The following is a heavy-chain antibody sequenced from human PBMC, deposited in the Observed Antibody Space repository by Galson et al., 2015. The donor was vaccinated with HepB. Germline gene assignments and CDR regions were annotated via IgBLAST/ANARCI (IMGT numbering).Heavy chain of an antibody. Sequence: TLSLTCTVSGGSISSGGYYWSWIRQHPGKGLEWIGYIYYNGSTYYKPSLKSRVTISVKTSKNQFSLKLSSVTAADTAVYFCASSFGSGSYFDSWGQGTLVTVSS. D-gene: IGHD3-10*01. CDR1: GGSISSGGYY. V-gene: IGHV4-31*03. CDR3: ASSFGSGSYFDS. J-gene: IGHJ4*02. CDR2: IYYNGST.